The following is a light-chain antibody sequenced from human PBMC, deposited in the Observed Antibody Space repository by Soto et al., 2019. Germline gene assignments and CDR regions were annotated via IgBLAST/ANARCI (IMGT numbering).Light chain of an antibody. J-gene: IGLJ2*01. Sequence: SVLTQPPSVSGAPGQRVTIPCTGSSSNMGSFYDVHWYQQLPGTVPKLLIYSDNNRPSGVPDRFSGSKSGTAASLAIAGLEAEDEDDYYCQSYDNSLNHVVFGGGTKVTVL. V-gene: IGLV1-40*01. CDR3: QSYDNSLNHVV. CDR1: SSNMGSFYD. CDR2: SDN.